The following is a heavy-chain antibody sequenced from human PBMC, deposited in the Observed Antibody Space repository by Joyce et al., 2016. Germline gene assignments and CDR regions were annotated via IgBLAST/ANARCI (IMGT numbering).Heavy chain of an antibody. CDR3: AKDSMVRGTFDY. D-gene: IGHD3-10*01. CDR2: ISGDGDNT. V-gene: IGHV3-23*01. CDR1: GLTFDTYA. Sequence: EVQLLESGGGLVQPGGSLRLSCAASGLTFDTYAMNWVRQAPGKGVEWVSGISGDGDNTYYADAVKGRFTISIDNSKRALYLQMNSLRAEDTAIYYCAKDSMVRGTFDYWGRGTLVTVSS. J-gene: IGHJ4*02.